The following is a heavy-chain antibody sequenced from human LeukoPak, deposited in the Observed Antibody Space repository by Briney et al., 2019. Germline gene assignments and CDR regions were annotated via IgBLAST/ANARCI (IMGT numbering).Heavy chain of an antibody. CDR1: GGSISSSSYY. J-gene: IGHJ6*03. Sequence: SETLSLTCTVSGGSISSSSYYWGWIRQPPGKGLEWIGSIYYSGSTYYNPSLKSRVTVSVDTSKNQFSLKLSSVTAADTAVYYCARDSMVTFGGTHYMDVWAKGTTVRVFS. D-gene: IGHD3-16*01. CDR3: ARDSMVTFGGTHYMDV. CDR2: IYYSGST. V-gene: IGHV4-39*07.